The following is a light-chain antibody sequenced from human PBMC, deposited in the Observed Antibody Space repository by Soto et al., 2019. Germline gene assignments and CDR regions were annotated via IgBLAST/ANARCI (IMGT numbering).Light chain of an antibody. J-gene: IGKJ5*01. CDR3: QQRNVWPPIT. CDR1: HSLVNSDGNTS. CDR2: DST. V-gene: IGKV2-24*01. Sequence: DIVMTQTPRSSPVTLGQPASISCKSSHSLVNSDGNTSLAWYQQKPGQPPRLVVYDSTLRANGVPDRFGGSRSGTEFTLTINNLEPEDFAVYYCQQRNVWPPITFGQGTRLEIK.